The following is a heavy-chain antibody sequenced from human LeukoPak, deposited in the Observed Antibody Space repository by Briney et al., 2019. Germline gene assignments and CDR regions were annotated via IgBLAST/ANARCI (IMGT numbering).Heavy chain of an antibody. D-gene: IGHD1-1*01. J-gene: IGHJ4*03. CDR3: ARGPAMRETGYFVY. V-gene: IGHV4-34*01. CDR2: INHRVDN. Sequence: PSETLSLTCVVYGGSFSAYYWRWIRQSPAKGLEWIAEINHRVDNNYNPSVKSRVSISVDTSTNQFSLKVTSRTAADTAVYYCARGPAMRETGYFVYWGQGTLVTVSS. CDR1: GGSFSAYY.